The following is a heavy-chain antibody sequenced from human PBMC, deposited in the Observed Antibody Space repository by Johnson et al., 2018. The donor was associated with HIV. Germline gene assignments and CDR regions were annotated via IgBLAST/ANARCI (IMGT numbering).Heavy chain of an antibody. D-gene: IGHD3-22*01. V-gene: IGHV3-NL1*01. J-gene: IGHJ3*02. CDR2: ISGSGGST. CDR1: GFTFSSYG. Sequence: QVQLVESGGGVVQPGGSLRLSCAASGFTFSSYGMHWVRQAPGKGLEWVSVISGSGGSTYYADSVTGRFTISRDNSKNTLYLQMNSLRAEDTAVYYCARGLSSGYSGYAFDIWGQGTMVTVSA. CDR3: ARGLSSGYSGYAFDI.